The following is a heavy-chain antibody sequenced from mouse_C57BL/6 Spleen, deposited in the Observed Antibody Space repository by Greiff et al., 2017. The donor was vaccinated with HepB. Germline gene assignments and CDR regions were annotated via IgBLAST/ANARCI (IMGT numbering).Heavy chain of an antibody. V-gene: IGHV3-6*01. Sequence: VQLKQSGPGLVKPSQSLSLTCSVTGYSITSGYYWNWIRQFPGNKLEWMGYISYDGSNNYNPSLKNRISITRDTSKNQFFLKLNSVTTEDTATYYCAREEGYDYTWFAYWGQGTLVTVSA. CDR1: GYSITSGYY. CDR3: AREEGYDYTWFAY. J-gene: IGHJ3*01. D-gene: IGHD2-4*01. CDR2: ISYDGSN.